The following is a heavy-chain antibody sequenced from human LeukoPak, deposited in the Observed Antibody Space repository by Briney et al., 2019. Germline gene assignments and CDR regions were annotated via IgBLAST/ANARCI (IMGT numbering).Heavy chain of an antibody. CDR2: INPNSGGT. J-gene: IGHJ5*02. CDR1: GYTFTGYY. CDR3: ARGGEFDP. V-gene: IGHV1-2*02. Sequence: ASVKVSCKASGYTFTGYYIHWVRQAPGQGLEWMGWINPNSGGTSYAQKFQGRVTMTRDTSISTAYMELSRLTSDDTAMYYCARGGEFDPWGQGTLVTVSS.